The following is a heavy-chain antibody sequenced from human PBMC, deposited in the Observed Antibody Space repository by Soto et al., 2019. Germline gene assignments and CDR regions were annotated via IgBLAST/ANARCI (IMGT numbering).Heavy chain of an antibody. V-gene: IGHV3-30*03. Sequence: PGGSLRLSCAASVFTFSTYGMHLVRQAPGKGLEWVALISYDGTNKYYGDSVKGRFTISRDNPKNTLYLQMNSLRPEDTAVYYCAAQSGNYWNHFDYWGLGTLVTVSS. CDR1: VFTFSTYG. J-gene: IGHJ4*02. CDR2: ISYDGTNK. CDR3: AAQSGNYWNHFDY. D-gene: IGHD1-26*01.